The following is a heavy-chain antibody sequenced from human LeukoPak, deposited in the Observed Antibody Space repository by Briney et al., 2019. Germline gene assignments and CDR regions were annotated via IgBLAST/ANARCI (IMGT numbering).Heavy chain of an antibody. CDR2: IKQDGSEK. D-gene: IGHD1-1*01. CDR3: AKQSTVELERYYYYMDV. J-gene: IGHJ6*03. CDR1: GFTFSSYW. Sequence: PGGSLRLSCAASGFTFSSYWMSWVRQAPGKGLEWVANIKQDGSEKYYVDSVKGRFTISRDNSKNTLYLQMNSLRAEDTAVYYCAKQSTVELERYYYYMDVWGKGTTVTVSS. V-gene: IGHV3-7*01.